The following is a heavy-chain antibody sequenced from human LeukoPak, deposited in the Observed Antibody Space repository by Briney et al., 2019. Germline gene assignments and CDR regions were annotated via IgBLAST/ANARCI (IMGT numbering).Heavy chain of an antibody. V-gene: IGHV3-64*01. Sequence: PGGSLRLSCAASGFTFSSYAMHWVRQAPGKGLEYVSAISSNGGSTYYANSVKGRFTISRDNSKNTLYLQMGSLRAEDMAVYYCARDAPGIAAAGGSDYWGQGTLDTVSS. D-gene: IGHD6-13*01. J-gene: IGHJ4*02. CDR3: ARDAPGIAAAGGSDY. CDR2: ISSNGGST. CDR1: GFTFSSYA.